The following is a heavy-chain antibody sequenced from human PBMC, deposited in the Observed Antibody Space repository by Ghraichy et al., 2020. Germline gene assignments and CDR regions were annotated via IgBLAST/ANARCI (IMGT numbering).Heavy chain of an antibody. D-gene: IGHD3-16*01. CDR3: AKVRDVWCNFGMDV. Sequence: GGSLRLSGEASGLTLKNYAMSWVRQAPGKGLEWVSHITGSGGNTYYPDSVKGRFTVSRDNSKSNLYLQMNGLRGEDTARYYYAKVRDVWCNFGMDVWGRGTTFTVSS. CDR2: ITGSGGNT. V-gene: IGHV3-23*01. J-gene: IGHJ6*02. CDR1: GLTLKNYA.